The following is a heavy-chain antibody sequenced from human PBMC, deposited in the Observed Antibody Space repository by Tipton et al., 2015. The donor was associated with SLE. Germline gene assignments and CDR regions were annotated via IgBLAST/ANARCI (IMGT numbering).Heavy chain of an antibody. D-gene: IGHD6-6*01. CDR1: GGSFSGYY. J-gene: IGHJ3*02. Sequence: TLSLTCAVYGGSFSGYYWSWIRQPPGKGLEWIGEINHSGSTNYNPSLQSRVTTSVDTSKNQFSLKLSSVTAADTAVYYCARLEEEVAFDIWGQGTMVTVSS. V-gene: IGHV4-34*01. CDR2: INHSGST. CDR3: ARLEEEVAFDI.